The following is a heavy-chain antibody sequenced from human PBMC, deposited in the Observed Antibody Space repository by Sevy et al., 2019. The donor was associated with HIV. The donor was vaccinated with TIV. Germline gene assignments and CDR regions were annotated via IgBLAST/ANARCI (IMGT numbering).Heavy chain of an antibody. J-gene: IGHJ6*02. Sequence: GGSLRLSCAASGFTFSSYGMHWVRQAPGKGLEWVAVIWYDGSNKYYADSVKGRFTISRDNSKNTLYLQMNSLRAEDTAVYYCARAPVLLWFGGYYYGMDVWGQGTTVTVSS. CDR3: ARAPVLLWFGGYYYGMDV. CDR2: IWYDGSNK. CDR1: GFTFSSYG. D-gene: IGHD3-10*01. V-gene: IGHV3-33*01.